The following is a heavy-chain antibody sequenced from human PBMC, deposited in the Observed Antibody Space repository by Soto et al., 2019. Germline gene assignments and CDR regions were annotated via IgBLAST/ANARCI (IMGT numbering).Heavy chain of an antibody. V-gene: IGHV4-31*03. CDR3: ARVMPGLYYYGMDV. CDR1: GGSISSGGYY. J-gene: IGHJ6*02. Sequence: PSETLSLTCTVSGGSISSGGYYWSWIRQHPGKGLEWIRYIYYSGSTYYNPSLKSRVTISVDTSKNQFSLKLSSVTAADTAVYYCARVMPGLYYYGMDVWGQGTTVTVSS. D-gene: IGHD2-2*01. CDR2: IYYSGST.